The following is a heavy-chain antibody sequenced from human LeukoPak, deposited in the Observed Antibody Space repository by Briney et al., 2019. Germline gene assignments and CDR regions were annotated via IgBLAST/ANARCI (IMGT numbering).Heavy chain of an antibody. CDR2: MNPNSGNT. CDR3: ARSGISYSSSWYRYYYGMDV. Sequence: ASVKVSCKASGYTFTSYDINWVRQATGQGLEWMGWMNPNSGNTGYAQKFQGRVTMTRNTSISTAYMELSSLRSEDTAVYYCARSGISYSSSWYRYYYGMDVWGKGTTVTVSS. D-gene: IGHD6-13*01. CDR1: GYTFTSYD. V-gene: IGHV1-8*01. J-gene: IGHJ6*04.